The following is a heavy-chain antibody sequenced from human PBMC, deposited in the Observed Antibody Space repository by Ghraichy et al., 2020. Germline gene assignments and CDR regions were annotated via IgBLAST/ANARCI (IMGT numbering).Heavy chain of an antibody. J-gene: IGHJ5*02. D-gene: IGHD2-2*02. V-gene: IGHV3-23*01. CDR2: ISGSGGST. CDR3: AKGLDCSSTSCYTNWFDP. CDR1: GFTFSSYA. Sequence: GGSLRLSCAASGFTFSSYAMSWVRQAPGKGLEWVSAISGSGGSTYYADSVKGRFTISRDNSKNTLYLQMNSLRAEDTAVYYCAKGLDCSSTSCYTNWFDPWGQGTQVTVS.